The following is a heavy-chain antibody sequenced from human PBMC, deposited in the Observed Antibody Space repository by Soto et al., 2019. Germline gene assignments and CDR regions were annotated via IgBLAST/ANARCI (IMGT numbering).Heavy chain of an antibody. CDR1: GFTFSGSA. Sequence: EVQLVESGGGLVQPGGSLKLSCAAPGFTFSGSAMHWVRQASGKGLEWVGRIRSKANSYATAYAASVKGRFTISRDDSKNTAYLQMNSLKTEDTAVYYCTRSYSSGWDYWGQGTLVTVSS. CDR3: TRSYSSGWDY. CDR2: IRSKANSYAT. D-gene: IGHD6-19*01. J-gene: IGHJ4*02. V-gene: IGHV3-73*02.